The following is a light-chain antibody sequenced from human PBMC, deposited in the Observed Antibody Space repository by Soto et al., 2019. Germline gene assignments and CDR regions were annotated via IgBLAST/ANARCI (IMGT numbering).Light chain of an antibody. J-gene: IGKJ1*01. Sequence: EIVLTQSPDTLSLSPGERATLSCRTSQSVSSNYLAWYQQKPAQAPRLLIYGASSRANGIPDRFSGSGSGTDFTLTISRLEPEDLAVYYCQQYCTSHPTFGQGTKVQI. CDR3: QQYCTSHPT. CDR2: GAS. V-gene: IGKV3-20*01. CDR1: QSVSSNY.